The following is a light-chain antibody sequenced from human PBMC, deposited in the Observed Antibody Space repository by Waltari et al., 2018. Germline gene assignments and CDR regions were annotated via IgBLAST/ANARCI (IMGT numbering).Light chain of an antibody. CDR3: ATYTSTNTVI. CDR2: DVT. V-gene: IGLV2-14*01. J-gene: IGLJ2*01. Sequence: QSALTQPASVSGSPGQSITISCTGTNSDIGYYNYVSCYQQYPGKAPKLMLFDVTRWPSGVSHRFSGSKSGNTASLTISGLQAEDEADYFCATYTSTNTVIFGGGTKVTVL. CDR1: NSDIGYYNY.